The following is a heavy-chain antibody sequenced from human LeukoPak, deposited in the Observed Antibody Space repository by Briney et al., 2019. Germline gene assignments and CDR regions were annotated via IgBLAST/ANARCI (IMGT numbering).Heavy chain of an antibody. CDR3: ARDPTTVVDGGAFDI. CDR1: GYTFTSYD. J-gene: IGHJ3*02. CDR2: MNPNSGNT. Sequence: GASVTVSCKASGYTFTSYDINWVRQATGQGLEWVGWMNPNSGNTGYAQKFQGRVTMTRNTSISTAYMELSSLRSEDTAVYYCARDPTTVVDGGAFDIWGQGTMVTVSS. D-gene: IGHD4-23*01. V-gene: IGHV1-8*01.